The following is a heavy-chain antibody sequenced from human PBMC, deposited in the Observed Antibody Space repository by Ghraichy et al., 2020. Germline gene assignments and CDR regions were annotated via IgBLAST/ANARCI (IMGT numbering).Heavy chain of an antibody. CDR1: GGSISSSSYY. CDR3: VRQTYSSGWYTDY. Sequence: SETLSLTCTVSGGSISSSSYYWGWIRQPPGKGLEWIGSIYYSESTYYNPSLKSRVTMSVDTSKNQFSLKLNSVTAADTAVYYCVRQTYSSGWYTDYWGQGTLVTVSS. D-gene: IGHD6-19*01. J-gene: IGHJ4*02. CDR2: IYYSEST. V-gene: IGHV4-39*01.